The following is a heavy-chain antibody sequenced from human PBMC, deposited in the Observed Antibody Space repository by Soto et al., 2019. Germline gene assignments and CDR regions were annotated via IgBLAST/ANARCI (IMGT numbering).Heavy chain of an antibody. CDR3: ARDAYYDESSGYFDY. J-gene: IGHJ4*02. Sequence: EVQLVESGGGLDQPGGSLRLSCAASGFIFNNYWMTWVRQAPGKGLEWVANIKQDGSEKYYVDSVKGRFTISRDNAKNSLYLQMNSLRADDTAVYYCARDAYYDESSGYFDYWGQGTLVTVSS. CDR2: IKQDGSEK. CDR1: GFIFNNYW. D-gene: IGHD3-22*01. V-gene: IGHV3-7*01.